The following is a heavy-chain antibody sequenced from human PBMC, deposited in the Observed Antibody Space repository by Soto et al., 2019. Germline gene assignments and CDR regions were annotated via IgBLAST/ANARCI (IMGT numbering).Heavy chain of an antibody. CDR3: ARDVAGEYFDY. V-gene: IGHV3-30-3*01. D-gene: IGHD3-16*01. CDR1: GFTFSSYA. Sequence: GGSLRLSCAASGFTFSSYAMHWVRQAPGKGLEWVAVISYDGSNKYYADSVKGRFTISRDNSKNTLYLQMNSLRAEDTAVYYCARDVAGEYFDYWGQGTLVTVSS. J-gene: IGHJ4*02. CDR2: ISYDGSNK.